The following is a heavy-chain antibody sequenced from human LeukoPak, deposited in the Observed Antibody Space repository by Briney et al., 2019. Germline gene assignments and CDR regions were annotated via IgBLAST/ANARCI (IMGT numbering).Heavy chain of an antibody. D-gene: IGHD6-13*01. J-gene: IGHJ4*02. CDR3: ARGGHRQQQLDY. V-gene: IGHV3-53*01. CDR1: GFTVSTNY. CDR2: IYSGGST. Sequence: GGSLRLSCAASGFTVSTNYMSWVRQAPGKGLEWVSVIYSGGSTSYAASVKGRFTISRDNSKNTLYLQMNSLRAEDTAVYYCARGGHRQQQLDYWGQGNPGHRLL.